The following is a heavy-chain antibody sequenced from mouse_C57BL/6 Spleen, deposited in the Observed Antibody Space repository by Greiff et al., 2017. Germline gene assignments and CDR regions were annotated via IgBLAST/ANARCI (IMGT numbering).Heavy chain of an antibody. V-gene: IGHV1-82*01. J-gene: IGHJ4*01. CDR2: IYPGDGDT. CDR3: APGTEGYYAMDY. CDR1: GYAFSSSW. D-gene: IGHD4-1*01. Sequence: VQLQQSGPELVKPGASVKISCKASGYAFSSSWMNWVKQRPGKGLEWIGRIYPGDGDTNYNGKFKGKATLTADKSSSTAYMQLSSLTSEDSAVYFCAPGTEGYYAMDYWGQGTSVTVSS.